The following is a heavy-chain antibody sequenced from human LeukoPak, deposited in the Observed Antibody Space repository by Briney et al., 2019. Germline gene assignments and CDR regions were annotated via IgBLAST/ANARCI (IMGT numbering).Heavy chain of an antibody. J-gene: IGHJ2*01. CDR1: GFTFSNYG. V-gene: IGHV3-30*03. CDR2: ISYDGSNK. Sequence: GGSLRLSCVASGFTFSNYGMHWVRQAPGKGLEWVTFISYDGSNKYYADSVKGRFTISRDNSKNTLYLQVNSLRGEDTAVYYCIRYRSGSLYFDLWGRGALVTVSS. CDR3: IRYRSGSLYFDL. D-gene: IGHD3-10*01.